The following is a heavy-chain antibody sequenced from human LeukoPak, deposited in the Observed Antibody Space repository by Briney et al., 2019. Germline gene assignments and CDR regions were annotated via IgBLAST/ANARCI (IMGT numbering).Heavy chain of an antibody. V-gene: IGHV3-30*03. CDR2: ISYDGSIK. Sequence: GGSLRLSCAASGFTFSSYGMHWVRQAPGKGLEWVAFISYDGSIKYYADSVKGRFTISRDNAKNTVYLEMNSLSVEDTATYYCIRDFRSADLWGQGTLVTVTS. CDR3: IRDFRSADL. J-gene: IGHJ5*02. CDR1: GFTFSSYG.